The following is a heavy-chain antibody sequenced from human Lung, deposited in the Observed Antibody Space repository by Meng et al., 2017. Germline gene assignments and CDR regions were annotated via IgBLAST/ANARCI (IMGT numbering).Heavy chain of an antibody. CDR3: ARGPTTMAHDFDY. D-gene: IGHD4-11*01. V-gene: IGHV4-34*01. J-gene: IGHJ4*02. CDR1: GGSFSDYY. Sequence: QVQLQQWGAGLLKPSETLSLICVVSGGSFSDYYWSWIRQPPGKWLEWIGEINHSGSTNYNPSLESRATISVDTSQNNLSLKLSSVTAADSAVYYCARGPTTMAHDFDYWGQGTLVTVSS. CDR2: INHSGST.